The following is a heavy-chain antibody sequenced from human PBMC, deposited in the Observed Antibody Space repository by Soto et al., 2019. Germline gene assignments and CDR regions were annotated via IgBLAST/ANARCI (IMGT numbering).Heavy chain of an antibody. CDR3: ARNLRDGYNFRAADY. CDR1: GDSISSYY. CDR2: IYYSGST. V-gene: IGHV4-59*01. D-gene: IGHD5-12*01. Sequence: NPSETLSLTFTVSGDSISSYYWSWIRQPPGKGLEWIGYIYYSGSTNYNPSLKSRVTISVDTSKNQFSLKLSSVTAADTAVYYCARNLRDGYNFRAADYWGQGTLVTVSS. J-gene: IGHJ4*02.